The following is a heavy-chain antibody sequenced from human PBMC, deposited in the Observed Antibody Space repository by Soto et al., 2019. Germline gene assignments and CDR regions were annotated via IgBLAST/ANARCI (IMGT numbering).Heavy chain of an antibody. CDR1: GFSLSNARMG. V-gene: IGHV2-26*01. D-gene: IGHD3-10*01. Sequence: QVTLKESGPVLVKPTETLTLTCTVSGFSLSNARMGVSWIRQPPGKALEWLAHIFSNDEKSYSTSLKSRLTISKDTSNSQVVLTMTNMDPVDTATYYCARVSMVRGVMPLFDYWGQGTLVTVSS. CDR2: IFSNDEK. CDR3: ARVSMVRGVMPLFDY. J-gene: IGHJ4*02.